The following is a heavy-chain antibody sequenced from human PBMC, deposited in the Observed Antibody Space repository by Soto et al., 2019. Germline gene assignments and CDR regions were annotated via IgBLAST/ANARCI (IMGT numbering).Heavy chain of an antibody. CDR3: AISQDRGGRTTFIY. V-gene: IGHV3-9*01. D-gene: IGHD3-16*01. CDR2: INWKSDI. Sequence: GGSLRLSCAVSGFTFDDNAMHWVRQAPEKGLEWVSGINWKSDIGYADSVEGRFTISRDNAENSLYLQMNSLRAEDTALYYCAISQDRGGRTTFIYWGQGTQVTVSS. J-gene: IGHJ4*02. CDR1: GFTFDDNA.